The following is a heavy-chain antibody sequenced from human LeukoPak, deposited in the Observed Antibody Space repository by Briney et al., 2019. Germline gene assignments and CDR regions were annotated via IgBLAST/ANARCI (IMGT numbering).Heavy chain of an antibody. CDR2: ISYDGRNE. CDR1: GFIYNRYG. D-gene: IGHD1-26*01. V-gene: IGHV3-30*18. J-gene: IGHJ6*02. CDR3: AKGVGLGGMDV. Sequence: GRSLRLSCAASGFIYNRYGMRWVRQAPGKGLEWVAVISYDGRNEYYTDSVKGRFTISRDNSKNTVYLQMSSLRTEDTAVYYCAKGVGLGGMDVWGQGTTVIVSS.